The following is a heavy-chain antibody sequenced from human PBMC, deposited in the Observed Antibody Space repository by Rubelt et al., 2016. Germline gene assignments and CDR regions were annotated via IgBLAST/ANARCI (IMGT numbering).Heavy chain of an antibody. J-gene: IGHJ2*01. CDR1: GYTFTSYA. Sequence: QLQLVQSGAEVKKPGASVKVSCKASGYTFTSYAMHWVRQAPGQRLEWMGWINAGNGNTKYSQKFQGRVTITRDTSASTAYRELSSLRSEDTAVYYCARSKDTAMATDADWYFDLWGRGTLVTVSS. CDR3: ARSKDTAMATDADWYFDL. V-gene: IGHV1-3*01. CDR2: INAGNGNT. D-gene: IGHD5-18*01.